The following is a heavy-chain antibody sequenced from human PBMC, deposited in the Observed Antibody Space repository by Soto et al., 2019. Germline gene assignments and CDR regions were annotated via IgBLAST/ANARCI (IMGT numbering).Heavy chain of an antibody. CDR3: AHRPHVLRWFGEYSFDY. CDR2: IYWDDDK. D-gene: IGHD3-10*01. V-gene: IGHV2-5*02. J-gene: IGHJ4*02. CDR1: GFSLTTSGLG. Sequence: QITLKESGPTLVKPTQTLTLTCTFSGFSLTTSGLGVGWIRQPPGKALEWLALIYWDDDKRYNPSLKSRLTITNDTSKCQVVLTITNMDPVDTATYYCAHRPHVLRWFGEYSFDYWGQGTLVTVSS.